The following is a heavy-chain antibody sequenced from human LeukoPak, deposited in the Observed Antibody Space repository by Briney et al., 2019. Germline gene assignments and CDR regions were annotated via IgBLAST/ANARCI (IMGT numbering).Heavy chain of an antibody. CDR3: ARGLGGSLRSYYDY. V-gene: IGHV1-24*01. J-gene: IGHJ4*02. D-gene: IGHD3-16*01. CDR2: FDPEDGET. CDR1: GYTLTELS. Sequence: ASVKVSCKVSGYTLTELSMHWVRQAPGKGLEWMGGFDPEDGETIYAQKFQGRVTITRDTSTSTVYMELSSLRSEDTAVYYCARGLGGSLRSYYDYWGQGTLVTVSS.